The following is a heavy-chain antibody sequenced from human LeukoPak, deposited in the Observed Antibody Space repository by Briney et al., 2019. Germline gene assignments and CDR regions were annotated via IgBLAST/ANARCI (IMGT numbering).Heavy chain of an antibody. V-gene: IGHV3-23*01. Sequence: PGGSLRLSCAASGFTFSSYAMSWVRQAPGKGLEWVSAISGSGGSTYYADSVKGRFTISRDNSKNTLYLQMNSLRAEDTAVYYCAKDRAYHLDYYDSSGYYDYWGQGTLVTVSS. CDR2: ISGSGGST. CDR3: AKDRAYHLDYYDSSGYYDY. J-gene: IGHJ4*02. D-gene: IGHD3-22*01. CDR1: GFTFSSYA.